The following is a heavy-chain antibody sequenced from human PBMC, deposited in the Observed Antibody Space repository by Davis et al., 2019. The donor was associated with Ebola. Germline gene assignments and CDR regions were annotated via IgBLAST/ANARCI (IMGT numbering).Heavy chain of an antibody. D-gene: IGHD1-26*01. J-gene: IGHJ6*02. CDR1: GYTFTGYY. CDR3: ARDVRPAIPPWELHRRMDV. CDR2: INPNSGGT. V-gene: IGHV1-2*02. Sequence: ASVKVSCKASGYTFTGYYMHWVRQAPGQGLEWMGWINPNSGGTNYAQKFQGRVTMTRDTSISTAYMELSRLRSDDTAVYYCARDVRPAIPPWELHRRMDVWGQGTTVTVSS.